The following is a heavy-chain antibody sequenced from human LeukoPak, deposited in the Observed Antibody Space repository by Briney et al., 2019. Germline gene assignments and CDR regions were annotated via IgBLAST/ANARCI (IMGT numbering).Heavy chain of an antibody. CDR2: ISWNSGSI. V-gene: IGHV3-9*01. CDR3: AKDTATGIAAAGFRDGMDV. Sequence: PGGSLRLSCAASGFTFDDYAMHWVRQALGKGLEWVSGISWNSGSIGYADSVKGRFTISRDNAKNSLYLQMNSLRAEDTALYYCAKDTATGIAAAGFRDGMDVWGQGTTVTVSS. CDR1: GFTFDDYA. J-gene: IGHJ6*02. D-gene: IGHD6-13*01.